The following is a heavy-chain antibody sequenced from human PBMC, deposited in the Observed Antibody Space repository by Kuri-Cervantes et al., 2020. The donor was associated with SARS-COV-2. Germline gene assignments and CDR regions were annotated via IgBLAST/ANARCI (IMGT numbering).Heavy chain of an antibody. J-gene: IGHJ4*02. Sequence: GESLKISCAASGFTFSDYYMSWIRQAPGKGLEWVSHISSSTSTKYYAGSVKGRFTICRDNARNSPYLQMSSLRVEDTAVYYCARDPDDSGYDQTASFDYWGQGTLVTVSS. V-gene: IGHV3-11*04. CDR2: ISSSTSTK. CDR3: ARDPDDSGYDQTASFDY. D-gene: IGHD5-12*01. CDR1: GFTFSDYY.